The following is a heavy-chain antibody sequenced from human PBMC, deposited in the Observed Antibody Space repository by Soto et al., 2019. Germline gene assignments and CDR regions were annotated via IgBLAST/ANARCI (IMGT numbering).Heavy chain of an antibody. V-gene: IGHV3-23*01. CDR1: GFTFSNFA. CDR2: ISGSTGTT. D-gene: IGHD3-3*01. CDR3: AIDGERFLEWLPDYYFGMDV. Sequence: PGGSLRLSCAASGFTFSNFAMSWVRHAPGKGLEWVSEISGSTGTTYYADSVKGRFIISRDNSKNTVHLQMNSLRAEDTAVYYCAIDGERFLEWLPDYYFGMDVWGQGTTVTVSS. J-gene: IGHJ6*02.